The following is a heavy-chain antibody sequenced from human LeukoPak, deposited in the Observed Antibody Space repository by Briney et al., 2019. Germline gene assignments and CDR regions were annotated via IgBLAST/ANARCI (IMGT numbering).Heavy chain of an antibody. CDR1: GFTFSNYA. D-gene: IGHD2/OR15-2a*01. CDR3: ARARTPLAAFSNDYFDY. J-gene: IGHJ4*01. V-gene: IGHV3-30*04. Sequence: GGSLRLSCAASGFTFSNYAMHWVRQAPGKGLEWVAVISYDGSNKYYADSVKGRFTISRDNSKNTLYLQVNSLRAEDTAVCYCARARTPLAAFSNDYFDYWGQGTLVTVSS. CDR2: ISYDGSNK.